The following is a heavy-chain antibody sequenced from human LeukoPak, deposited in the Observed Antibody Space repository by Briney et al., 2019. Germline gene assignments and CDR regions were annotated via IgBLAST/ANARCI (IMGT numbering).Heavy chain of an antibody. CDR3: ARRDWGSYRPLYYFDY. Sequence: PSETLSLTCAVCGGSFSGYYWSWIRQPPGKGVEWIGEINHSGSTNYNPSLKSRVTISVDTSKNQFSLKLSSVTAADTAVYYCARRDWGSYRPLYYFDYWGQGTLVTVSS. D-gene: IGHD3-16*02. CDR1: GGSFSGYY. V-gene: IGHV4-34*01. J-gene: IGHJ4*02. CDR2: INHSGST.